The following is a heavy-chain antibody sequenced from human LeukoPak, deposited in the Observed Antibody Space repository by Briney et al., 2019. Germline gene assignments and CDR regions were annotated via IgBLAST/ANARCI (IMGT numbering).Heavy chain of an antibody. CDR2: ISGSGDST. CDR1: GFTFSNYA. D-gene: IGHD3-22*01. J-gene: IGHJ4*02. CDR3: AKDYYYDSSGYYPYYFDY. Sequence: GGSLRLSCAASGFTFSNYAMSWVRQAPGKGLEWVSGISGSGDSTYYADSVKGRFTISRDNSKNTLYLQMNSLRAEDTAVYYCAKDYYYDSSGYYPYYFDYWGQGTLVTVSS. V-gene: IGHV3-23*01.